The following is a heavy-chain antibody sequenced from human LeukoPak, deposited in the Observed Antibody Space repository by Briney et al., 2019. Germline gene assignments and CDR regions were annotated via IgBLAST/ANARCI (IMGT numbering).Heavy chain of an antibody. D-gene: IGHD3-10*01. V-gene: IGHV3-33*01. CDR2: IWYDGSNK. CDR1: GFTFSSYG. Sequence: GGSLRLSCAASGFTFSSYGMHWVRQAPGKGLEWVAVIWYDGSNKYYADSVKGRFTISRDNSKNTLYLQMNSLRAEDTAVYYCARDRGVFMVRGLEAFDIWGQGTMVTVSS. CDR3: ARDRGVFMVRGLEAFDI. J-gene: IGHJ3*02.